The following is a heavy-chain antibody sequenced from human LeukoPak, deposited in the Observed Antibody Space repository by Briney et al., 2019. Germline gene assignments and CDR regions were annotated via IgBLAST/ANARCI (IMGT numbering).Heavy chain of an antibody. V-gene: IGHV1-2*02. CDR2: INPNSGGT. CDR1: GYTFTDYY. J-gene: IGHJ4*02. CDR3: ARVRAKDCSGGSCYAFWGY. Sequence: GASVKVSCKASGYTFTDYYIHWVRQAPGQGLEWMGWINPNSGGTNYAQKFQGRVTMTRDTSISTAYMELSRLRSDDTAVYYCARVRAKDCSGGSCYAFWGYWGQGTLVTVSS. D-gene: IGHD2-15*01.